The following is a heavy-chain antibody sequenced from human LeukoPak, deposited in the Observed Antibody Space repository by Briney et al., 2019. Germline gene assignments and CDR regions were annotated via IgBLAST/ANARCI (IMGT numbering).Heavy chain of an antibody. CDR2: IYYSGST. J-gene: IGHJ4*02. CDR3: ARSYYDFWSGHYVLPLIFDY. V-gene: IGHV4-59*01. CDR1: GGSISSYY. Sequence: QASETLSLTCTVSGGSISSYYWSWIRQPPGKGLEWIGYIYYSGSTNYNPSLKSRVTISVDTSKNQFSLKLSSVTAADTAVYYCARSYYDFWSGHYVLPLIFDYWGQGTLVTVSS. D-gene: IGHD3-3*01.